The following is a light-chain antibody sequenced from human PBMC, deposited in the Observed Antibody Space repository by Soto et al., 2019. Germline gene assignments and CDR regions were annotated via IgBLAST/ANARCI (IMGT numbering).Light chain of an antibody. Sequence: QSVLTQPPSAFGSPGQSVTISCSGTSSDIGTYDFVSWYQHHPGKAPKVLIYEVTKRASGVPDRFSGSKSGNTASLTVSGLQPEDEAEYFCGSFAGSKTPYVFGTGTKVTVL. CDR3: GSFAGSKTPYV. CDR1: SSDIGTYDF. V-gene: IGLV2-8*01. CDR2: EVT. J-gene: IGLJ1*01.